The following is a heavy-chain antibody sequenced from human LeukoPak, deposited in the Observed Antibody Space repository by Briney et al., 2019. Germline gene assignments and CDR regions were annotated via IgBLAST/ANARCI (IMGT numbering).Heavy chain of an antibody. D-gene: IGHD3-22*01. CDR2: ISSSRSYI. CDR1: GFTFSSYS. CDR3: AREHSGGGNYYDSSGYYRSFDY. Sequence: GGSLRLSCAPSGFTFSSYSMNWVRQAPGKGLEWVSYISSSRSYIYYADSVKGRFTISRDDAKNSLYLQMSSLRVEDTAVYYCAREHSGGGNYYDSSGYYRSFDYWGQGTPVTVSS. J-gene: IGHJ4*02. V-gene: IGHV3-21*01.